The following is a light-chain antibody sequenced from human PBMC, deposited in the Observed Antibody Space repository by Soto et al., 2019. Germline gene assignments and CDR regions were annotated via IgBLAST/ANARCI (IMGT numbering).Light chain of an antibody. J-gene: IGKJ2*01. CDR3: QQYDSSYT. CDR1: QTVANNY. V-gene: IGKV3-20*01. CDR2: GAS. Sequence: EIVLAQSPATVSLSPGESATLSCRASQTVANNYLAWYQQRPGQAPRLVIFGASRRATGIPDRFRGSGSGTDFTLSISRVEPEDFAVYYCQQYDSSYTFGQGTKLEIK.